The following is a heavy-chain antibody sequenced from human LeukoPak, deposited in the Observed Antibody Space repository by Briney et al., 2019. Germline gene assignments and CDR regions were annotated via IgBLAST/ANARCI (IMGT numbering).Heavy chain of an antibody. CDR2: ISAYNGNT. Sequence: ASVKVSCKASGYTFTSYGISWVRQAPGQGLEWMGWISAYNGNTNYAQKLRGRVTMTTDTSTSTAYIELRSLRSDDTAVYYCARASELSDCDYWGQGTLVTVSS. V-gene: IGHV1-18*01. CDR3: ARASELSDCDY. J-gene: IGHJ4*02. CDR1: GYTFTSYG. D-gene: IGHD3-10*01.